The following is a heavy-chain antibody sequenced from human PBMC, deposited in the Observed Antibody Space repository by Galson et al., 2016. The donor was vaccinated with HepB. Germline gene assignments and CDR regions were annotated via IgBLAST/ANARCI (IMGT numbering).Heavy chain of an antibody. Sequence: GYTFTDYYMHSARQAPGQGLEWKGLINPSPGRTQYTQKFQGRVTMTRNSSLSTAYMELTRLTSDDTAIYYCAREQSNWNAHGGPGTLVTVAS. V-gene: IGHV1-2*02. CDR3: AREQSNWNAH. J-gene: IGHJ1*01. D-gene: IGHD1-1*01. CDR2: INPSPGRT. CDR1: GYTFTDYY.